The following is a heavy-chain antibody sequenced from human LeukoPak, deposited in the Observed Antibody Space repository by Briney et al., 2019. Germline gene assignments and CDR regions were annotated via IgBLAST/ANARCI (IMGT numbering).Heavy chain of an antibody. J-gene: IGHJ6*02. CDR1: GFTFSSYG. CDR3: ARTFPCSGGSCDPIYYYYGMDV. Sequence: GGSLRLSCAASGFTFSSYGMHWVRQAPGKGLEWVAFIRYDGSNKYYADSVKGRFTISRDNSKNTLYLQMNSLRAEDTAVYYCARTFPCSGGSCDPIYYYYGMDVWGQGTTVTVSS. V-gene: IGHV3-30*02. D-gene: IGHD2-15*01. CDR2: IRYDGSNK.